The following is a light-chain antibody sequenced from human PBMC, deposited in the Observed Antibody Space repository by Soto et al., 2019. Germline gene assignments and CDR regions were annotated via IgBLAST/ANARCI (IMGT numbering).Light chain of an antibody. J-gene: IGKJ1*01. CDR3: QQYMSSVT. V-gene: IGKV1-9*01. CDR2: AAS. CDR1: QGINDY. Sequence: DIQLTQSPSFLSASVGDRVTITCRASQGINDYLAWYQQKPGKAPKLLIYAASTLQSEVPSRFSGSASGTEFTLIISRLEPEDFAVYYCQQYMSSVTFGQGTKVEIK.